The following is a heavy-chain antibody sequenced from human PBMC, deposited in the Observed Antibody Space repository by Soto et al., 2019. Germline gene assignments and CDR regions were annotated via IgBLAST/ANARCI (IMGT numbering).Heavy chain of an antibody. CDR2: IYYSGST. Sequence: SETLSLTCTVSGGSISSGDYYWSWIRQPPGKGLEWIGYIYYSGSTYYNPSLKSRVTISVDTSKNQFSLKLSSVTAADTAVYYCARGWYYDFWSGYYPVWFDPWGQGTLVTVSS. J-gene: IGHJ5*02. D-gene: IGHD3-3*01. CDR3: ARGWYYDFWSGYYPVWFDP. CDR1: GGSISSGDYY. V-gene: IGHV4-30-4*01.